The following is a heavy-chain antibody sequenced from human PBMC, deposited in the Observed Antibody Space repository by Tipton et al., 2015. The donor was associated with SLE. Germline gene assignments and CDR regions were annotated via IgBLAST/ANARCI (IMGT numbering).Heavy chain of an antibody. Sequence: TLSLTCTVSGGSISSYYWSWIRQPPGKGLEWIGYIYYSGSTKYNPSLKSRATISVDTSKNQFSLKLSSVTAADTAVYYCARVIPLGYCSSTSCYIGAFDIWGQGTMVTVSS. CDR3: ARVIPLGYCSSTSCYIGAFDI. V-gene: IGHV4-59*08. CDR2: IYYSGST. J-gene: IGHJ3*02. CDR1: GGSISSYY. D-gene: IGHD2-2*02.